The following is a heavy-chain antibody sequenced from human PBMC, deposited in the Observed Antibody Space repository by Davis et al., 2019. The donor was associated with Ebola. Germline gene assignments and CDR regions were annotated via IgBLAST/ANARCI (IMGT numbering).Heavy chain of an antibody. CDR1: GFTFSSYA. V-gene: IGHV3-23*01. CDR2: ISGSGGST. CDR3: AKDGLWKWLRLEYFDY. D-gene: IGHD5-12*01. Sequence: PGGSLRLSCAASGFTFSSYAMSWVRQAPAKGLEWVSAISGSGGSTYYADSVKGRFTISRDNSKNTLYLQMNSLRAEDTAVYYCAKDGLWKWLRLEYFDYWGQGTLVTVSS. J-gene: IGHJ4*02.